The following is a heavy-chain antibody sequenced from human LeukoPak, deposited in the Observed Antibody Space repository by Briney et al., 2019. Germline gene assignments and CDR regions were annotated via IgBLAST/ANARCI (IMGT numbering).Heavy chain of an antibody. D-gene: IGHD3-10*01. CDR1: GFTFSSYW. V-gene: IGHV3-7*01. CDR2: IKQDGSEK. Sequence: GGSLRLSFAASGFTFSSYWMSWVRQAPGKGLEWVANIKQDGSEKYYVDSVKGRFTISRDNAKNSLYLQMNSLRAEDTAVYYCARDMVRGVINYYFDYWGQGTLVTVSS. J-gene: IGHJ4*02. CDR3: ARDMVRGVINYYFDY.